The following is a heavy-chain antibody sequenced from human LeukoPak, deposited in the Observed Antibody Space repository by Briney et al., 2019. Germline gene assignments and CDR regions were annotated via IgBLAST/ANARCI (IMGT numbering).Heavy chain of an antibody. V-gene: IGHV3-48*03. CDR1: GFTFIDYE. D-gene: IGHD1-1*01. CDR3: ARAPYTTVVYWYFDL. J-gene: IGHJ2*01. CDR2: ISSSGGTI. Sequence: GGSLKLSCAASGFTFIDYEMNWVRQAPGKGLEWVSYISSSGGTIYYTDSVKGRFTISRDNTKNSLYLQMNRLRAEDTAVYYCARAPYTTVVYWYFDLWGRGTLVTVSS.